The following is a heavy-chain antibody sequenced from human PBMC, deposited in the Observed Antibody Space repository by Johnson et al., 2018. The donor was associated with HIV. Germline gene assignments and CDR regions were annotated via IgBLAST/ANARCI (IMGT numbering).Heavy chain of an antibody. J-gene: IGHJ3*02. CDR3: AKVFKVRVAGAFDI. CDR1: GFTFDDYA. CDR2: ISWNSGSI. D-gene: IGHD6-19*01. V-gene: IGHV3-9*01. Sequence: EVQLVESGGGLVQPGRSLRLSCAASGFTFDDYAMHWVRQAPGKGLEWVSGISWNSGSIGYADSVKGRFTISRDNAKNSLYLQMNSLRAEDTALYYCAKVFKVRVAGAFDIWGQGTMATVSS.